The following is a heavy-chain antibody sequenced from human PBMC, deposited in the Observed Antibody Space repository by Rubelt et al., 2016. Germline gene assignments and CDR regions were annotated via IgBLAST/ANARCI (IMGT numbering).Heavy chain of an antibody. CDR1: GFTFSRHA. Sequence: GGLVERGSLRVSCAASGFTFSRHAMSWVRQAPGRGLEWVASISIDTISTYYADSVRDRFTISRDNSKNTLYLQMNNLSADDTAIYYWARGAGSSWFDYWGQGTLVTVSS. D-gene: IGHD6-13*01. CDR2: ISIDTIST. CDR3: ARGAGSSWFDY. J-gene: IGHJ5*01. V-gene: IGHV3-23*01.